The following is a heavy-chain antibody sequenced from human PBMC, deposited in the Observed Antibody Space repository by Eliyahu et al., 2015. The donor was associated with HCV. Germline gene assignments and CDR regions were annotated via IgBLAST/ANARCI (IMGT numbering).Heavy chain of an antibody. D-gene: IGHD1-1*01. J-gene: IGHJ1*01. CDR3: ARLSTRMQLLVQKGLAEYFQD. V-gene: IGHV5-51*03. Sequence: EVQLVQSGPEVKKPGESLRISCKGXGYSFTXNWXGWGRQMPGKGLEWMGIIYPGDSDTRYSLSFQGQVTISVDKSISTAYLQWSSLRASDTAMYYCARLSTRMQLLVQKGLAEYFQDWGQGTLVTVSS. CDR2: IYPGDSDT. CDR1: GYSFTXNW.